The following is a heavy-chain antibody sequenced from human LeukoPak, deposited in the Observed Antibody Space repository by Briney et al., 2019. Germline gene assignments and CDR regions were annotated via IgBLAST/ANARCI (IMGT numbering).Heavy chain of an antibody. Sequence: SETLSLTCTVSGGSISSSSYYWGWIRQPPGKGLEWIGSIYYSGSTYYNPSLKSRVTISVDTSKNQFSLKLSSVTAADTAVYYCARSSPHSGAAYYYYGMDVWGQGTTVTVSS. D-gene: IGHD2-2*01. CDR3: ARSSPHSGAAYYYYGMDV. J-gene: IGHJ6*02. CDR2: IYYSGST. CDR1: GGSISSSSYY. V-gene: IGHV4-39*07.